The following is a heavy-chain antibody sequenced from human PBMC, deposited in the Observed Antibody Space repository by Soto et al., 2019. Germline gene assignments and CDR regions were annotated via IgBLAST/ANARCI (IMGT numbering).Heavy chain of an antibody. CDR3: VRLGITQYNMDV. J-gene: IGHJ6*03. V-gene: IGHV6-1*01. Sequence: SQTLSLTCAISGDSVSSSNAAWNWIRQSPSRGLEWLGRTYYRSKWYNDSAISVKSRITINPDTSKNQFSLQLNSVTPEDTAVYYCVRLGITQYNMDVWGKGTTVTVSS. D-gene: IGHD1-7*01. CDR2: TYYRSKWYN. CDR1: GDSVSSSNAA.